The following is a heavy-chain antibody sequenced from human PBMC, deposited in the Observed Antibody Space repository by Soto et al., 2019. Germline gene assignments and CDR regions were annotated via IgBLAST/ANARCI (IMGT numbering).Heavy chain of an antibody. CDR1: GYTFTGYY. Sequence: ASVKVSCKASGYTFTGYYMHWVRQAPGQGLEWMGWINPNSGGTNYAQKFQCWVTMTKDTSISTAYMELSRLRSDDTAVYYCERTRITGTTSGYYCGMGVWGQGTTVTV. CDR2: INPNSGGT. J-gene: IGHJ6*02. CDR3: ERTRITGTTSGYYCGMGV. D-gene: IGHD1-7*01. V-gene: IGHV1-2*04.